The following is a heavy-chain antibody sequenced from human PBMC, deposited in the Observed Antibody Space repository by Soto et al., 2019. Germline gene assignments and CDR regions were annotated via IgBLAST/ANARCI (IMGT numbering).Heavy chain of an antibody. CDR3: ARDVFDGPVRRSSSWPNNWFDP. Sequence: ASVKVSCKASGSTFTSYGISWVREAPGQGLEGMGWISAYNGNTNYAQKLQGRVTMTTDTSTSTAYMELRSLRSDDTAVYYCARDVFDGPVRRSSSWPNNWFDPWGQGTLVTVSS. D-gene: IGHD6-13*01. CDR2: ISAYNGNT. CDR1: GSTFTSYG. J-gene: IGHJ5*02. V-gene: IGHV1-18*01.